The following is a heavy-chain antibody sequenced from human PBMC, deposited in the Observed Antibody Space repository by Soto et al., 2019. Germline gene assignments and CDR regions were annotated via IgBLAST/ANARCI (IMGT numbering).Heavy chain of an antibody. Sequence: QVQLVQSGAEVKKPGASVKVSCKASGYTFTSYGISWVRQAPGQGIEWMGWISAYNGNTNYAQKLQGRGTMTTDTSTSTADMGLRSLRSDDTAVYYCARAVAATLVDFQHWCQGTLVTVS. V-gene: IGHV1-18*01. CDR1: GYTFTSYG. CDR2: ISAYNGNT. D-gene: IGHD2-15*01. J-gene: IGHJ1*01. CDR3: ARAVAATLVDFQH.